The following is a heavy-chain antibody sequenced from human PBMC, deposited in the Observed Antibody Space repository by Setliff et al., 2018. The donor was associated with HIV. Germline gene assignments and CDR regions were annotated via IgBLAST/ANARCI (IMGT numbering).Heavy chain of an antibody. CDR3: ARGGLGVVGAIDY. CDR1: GGSFSGYY. CDR2: IIHSGGT. J-gene: IGHJ4*02. D-gene: IGHD2-15*01. V-gene: IGHV4-34*01. Sequence: SETLSLTCAVYGGSFSGYYWTWIRQPPGRGLEWIGEIIHSGGTNYNRSLKSRVTISVDTSKNQFSLNLRSVTAADTAVYYCARGGLGVVGAIDYWSQGTLVTVS.